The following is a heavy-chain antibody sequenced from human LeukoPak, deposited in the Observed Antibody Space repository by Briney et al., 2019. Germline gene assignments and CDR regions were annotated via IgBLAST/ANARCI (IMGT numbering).Heavy chain of an antibody. CDR3: ARGNLRELRGFDY. CDR2: INPNSGGT. J-gene: IGHJ4*02. CDR1: GYTFTGCY. D-gene: IGHD1-7*01. Sequence: ASMKVSCKASGYTFTGCYMHWVRQAPGQGLEWMGWINPNSGGTTYAQSFQGRVTLTRDTSICTAYMELSSLRSDDTAVYYCARGNLRELRGFDYWGQGTLVTVSS. V-gene: IGHV1-2*02.